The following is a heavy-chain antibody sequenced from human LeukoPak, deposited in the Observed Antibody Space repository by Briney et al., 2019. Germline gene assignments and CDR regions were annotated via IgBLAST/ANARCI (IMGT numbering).Heavy chain of an antibody. CDR1: GFTFDDYA. D-gene: IGHD3-10*01. J-gene: IGHJ3*02. CDR3: AKDLGNYSSGSVRDGLDI. CDR2: ISGNGGST. Sequence: PGGSLRLSCAASGFTFDDYAMHWVRQAPGRGLEWVSLISGNGGSTYYADSLKGRFTISRDNSKNSLYLQMNSLRTEDTALYYCAKDLGNYSSGSVRDGLDICGQGTMVTVSS. V-gene: IGHV3-43*02.